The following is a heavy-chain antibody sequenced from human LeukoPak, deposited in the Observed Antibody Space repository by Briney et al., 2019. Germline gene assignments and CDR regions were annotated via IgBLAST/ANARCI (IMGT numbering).Heavy chain of an antibody. D-gene: IGHD3-16*01. Sequence: ASVKVSCKASGYTFTNYIIHWVRQAPGQGLEWMGWINAVNGNTEYSQKFQGRVTNTRDTSASTAYMDLGSLRSGDTAVYYCARVVTRLREGDYYYDLDVWGQGTTVTVSS. CDR3: ARVVTRLREGDYYYDLDV. CDR1: GYTFTNYI. J-gene: IGHJ6*02. V-gene: IGHV1-3*01. CDR2: INAVNGNT.